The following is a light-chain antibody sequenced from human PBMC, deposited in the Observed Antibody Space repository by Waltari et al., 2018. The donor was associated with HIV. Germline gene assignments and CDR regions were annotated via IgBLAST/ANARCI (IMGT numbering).Light chain of an antibody. V-gene: IGKV3-20*01. CDR3: QQYGDSPIT. Sequence: EIVLTQSPGTLSLSPGDRATLSCRASQTISNNFLAWYQQRPGQAPSLLIFGASSRATGIPDRFGGSGSGTDFTLKIGRLEPEDFAVYYCQQYGDSPITFGQGTRLEIK. CDR1: QTISNNF. J-gene: IGKJ5*01. CDR2: GAS.